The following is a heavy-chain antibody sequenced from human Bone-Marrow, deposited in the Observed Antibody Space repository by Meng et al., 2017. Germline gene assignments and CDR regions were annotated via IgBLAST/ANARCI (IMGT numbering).Heavy chain of an antibody. V-gene: IGHV1-69*13. CDR3: ARAPRKAYYDSSGYYSDY. CDR2: IIPVFGTT. Sequence: SVKVSCKASGGSFNTYAVSWVRQAPGQGLEWMGGIIPVFGTTKYAQNFKGRVTITADEFTSTVYMELSSLRSEDTAVYYCARAPRKAYYDSSGYYSDYWGQGTLVTVSS. D-gene: IGHD3-22*01. CDR1: GGSFNTYA. J-gene: IGHJ4*02.